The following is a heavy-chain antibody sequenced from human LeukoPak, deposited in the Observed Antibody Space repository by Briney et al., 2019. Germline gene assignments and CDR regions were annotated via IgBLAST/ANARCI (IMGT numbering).Heavy chain of an antibody. Sequence: GGSLRLSCAASGFTFSSYDMHWVRQATGKGLEWVSAIGTAGDTYYPGSVKGRFTISRENSKNSLYLQMNSLRAGDTAVYYCARGLFGYDSSGYNPYYYYGMDVWGQGTTVTVSS. V-gene: IGHV3-13*01. J-gene: IGHJ6*02. CDR2: IGTAGDT. D-gene: IGHD3-22*01. CDR1: GFTFSSYD. CDR3: ARGLFGYDSSGYNPYYYYGMDV.